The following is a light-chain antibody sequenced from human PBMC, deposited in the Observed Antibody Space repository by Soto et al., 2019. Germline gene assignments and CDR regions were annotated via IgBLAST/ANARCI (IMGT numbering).Light chain of an antibody. V-gene: IGLV2-14*03. CDR2: DVS. J-gene: IGLJ1*01. CDR1: SSDVGGYDF. CDR3: STLV. Sequence: QSALTQPASVSGSPGQSITISCTGSSSDVGGYDFVSWYQHHPGKAPRLMIFDVSNRPSAVSNRFSGSKSGTTASLTISGLHAEDEGDSSSSTLVFGTGTKVTVL.